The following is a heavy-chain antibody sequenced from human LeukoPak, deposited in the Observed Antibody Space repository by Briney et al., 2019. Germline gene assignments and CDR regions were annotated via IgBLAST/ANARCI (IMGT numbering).Heavy chain of an antibody. CDR3: ARLIVPAAMLDWFDP. CDR1: GFTFSSYE. CDR2: ISSSGSTI. Sequence: GGSLRLSCAASGFTFSSYEMNWVRQAPGKGLEWVSYISSSGSTIYYADSVKGRFTISRDNAKNSLYLQMNSLRAEDTAVYYCARLIVPAAMLDWFDPWGRGTLVTVSS. D-gene: IGHD2-2*01. J-gene: IGHJ5*02. V-gene: IGHV3-48*03.